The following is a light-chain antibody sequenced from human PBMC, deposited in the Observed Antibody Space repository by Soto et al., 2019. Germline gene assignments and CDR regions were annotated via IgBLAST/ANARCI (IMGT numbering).Light chain of an antibody. CDR1: SSDVGSYNL. V-gene: IGLV2-23*03. CDR2: EGT. Sequence: QSVLTQPASVSGSPGQSITMSCTGTSSDVGSYNLVSWYQQHPGKAPKLIIFEGTKRPSGVSSRFSGSKSGNTASLTISGLHAEDEADYFCCSYTGSRTLYVFGTGTKVTVL. CDR3: CSYTGSRTLYV. J-gene: IGLJ1*01.